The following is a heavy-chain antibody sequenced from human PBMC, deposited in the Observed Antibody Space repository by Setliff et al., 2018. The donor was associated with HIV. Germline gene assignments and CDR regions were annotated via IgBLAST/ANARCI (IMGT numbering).Heavy chain of an antibody. CDR1: GYNFTSYT. V-gene: IGHV1-3*03. D-gene: IGHD3-22*01. CDR3: SGDGYYYDSSGHLAYYFDY. CDR2: INRDNGNT. J-gene: IGHJ4*02. Sequence: ASVKVSCKASGYNFTSYTFHWVRQAPGQTPEWMGWINRDNGNTQYSQKFRCRVTMTRDPSANTVFMQMSSLRSEDIAVYYCSGDGYYYDSSGHLAYYFDYWGQGTLVTVSS.